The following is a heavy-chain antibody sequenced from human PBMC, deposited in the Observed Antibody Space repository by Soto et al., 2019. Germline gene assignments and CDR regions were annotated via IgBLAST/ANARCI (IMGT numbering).Heavy chain of an antibody. J-gene: IGHJ5*01. CDR1: GFTCSDYS. Sequence: EVQLVESGRGLVKPGGSLRVSCAASGFTCSDYSMNWVRQAPWQGLEWVSSISSTSKYIYYAESVKGRFTISRDNAKTSLYVQLNSLRVEDTAVYYCASCLSSGWFDSCGQGPLVTVSA. V-gene: IGHV3-21*01. D-gene: IGHD6-19*01. CDR3: ASCLSSGWFDS. CDR2: ISSTSKYI.